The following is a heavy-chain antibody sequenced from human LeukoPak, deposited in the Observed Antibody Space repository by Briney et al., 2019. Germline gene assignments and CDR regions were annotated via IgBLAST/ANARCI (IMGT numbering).Heavy chain of an antibody. CDR1: GYTFTSYY. Sequence: GASVKVSCKASGYTFTSYYMHWVRQAPGQGLEWMGIINPSGGSTSYAQKFQGRVTMTRDTSTSTVYMELSSLRSEDTAVYYCARPGYSSSWYVDWFDPWGQGTLVTVSS. J-gene: IGHJ5*02. CDR2: INPSGGST. CDR3: ARPGYSSSWYVDWFDP. D-gene: IGHD6-13*01. V-gene: IGHV1-46*03.